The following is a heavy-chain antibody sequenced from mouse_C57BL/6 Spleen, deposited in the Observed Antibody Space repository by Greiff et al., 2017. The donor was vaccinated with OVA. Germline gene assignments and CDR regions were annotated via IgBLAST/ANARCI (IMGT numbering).Heavy chain of an antibody. CDR3: AREGYGNYRNAMDY. CDR1: GYTFTSYW. Sequence: QVQLQQPGAELVKPGASVKMSCKASGYTFTSYWITWVKQRPGQGLEWIGDIYPGSGSTNYNEKFKSKATLTVDTSSSTAYMQLSSLTSEDSAVYYCAREGYGNYRNAMDYWGQGTSVTVSS. J-gene: IGHJ4*01. V-gene: IGHV1-55*01. CDR2: IYPGSGST. D-gene: IGHD2-1*01.